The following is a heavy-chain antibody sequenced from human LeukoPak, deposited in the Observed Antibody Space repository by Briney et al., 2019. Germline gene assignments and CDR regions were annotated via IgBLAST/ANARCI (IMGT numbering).Heavy chain of an antibody. CDR2: INHSGST. J-gene: IGHJ3*02. V-gene: IGHV4-34*01. CDR3: ARRRSLPTSGSYRLRHAFDI. D-gene: IGHD1-26*01. CDR1: GGSFSGYY. Sequence: PSETLSLTCAVYGGSFSGYYWSWIRQPPGKGLEWIGEINHSGSTNYNPSLKSRVTISVDTSKNQFSLKLSSVTAADTAVYYCARRRSLPTSGSYRLRHAFDIWGQGTMVTVSS.